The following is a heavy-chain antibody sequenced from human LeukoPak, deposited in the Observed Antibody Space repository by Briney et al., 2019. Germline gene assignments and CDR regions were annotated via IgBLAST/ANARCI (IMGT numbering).Heavy chain of an antibody. J-gene: IGHJ4*02. Sequence: GRSLRLSCVASGFTFRSYGIHWVRQAPGKGLEWVAVIWYDGSKKYYADSVEGRFTFTRDNSRNTVSLQMDSLRVEDTAVYNCARDEAGSLGFWGQGTLVTVSS. V-gene: IGHV3-33*01. CDR3: ARDEAGSLGF. CDR1: GFTFRSYG. CDR2: IWYDGSKK.